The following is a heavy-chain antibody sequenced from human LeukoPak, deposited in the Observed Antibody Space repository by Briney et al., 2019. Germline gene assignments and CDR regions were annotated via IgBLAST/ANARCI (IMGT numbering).Heavy chain of an antibody. CDR3: AKGGRGYSYGSLDY. CDR2: ISDSGAST. V-gene: IGHV3-23*01. CDR1: GFTFSNYA. Sequence: GGSLRLSCAASGFTFSNYAMSWVRQAPGKGLEWVSPISDSGASTYYADSVKGRFTISRDNSKNTLYLQMNSLRVEDSAVYYCAKGGRGYSYGSLDYWGQGTLVTVSS. J-gene: IGHJ4*02. D-gene: IGHD5-18*01.